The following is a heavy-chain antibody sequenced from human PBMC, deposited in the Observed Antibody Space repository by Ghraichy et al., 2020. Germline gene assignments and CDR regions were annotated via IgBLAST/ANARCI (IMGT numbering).Heavy chain of an antibody. Sequence: GGSLRLSCAASGFTVSSNYMSWVRQAPGKGLEWVSVIYSGGSTYYADSVKGRFTISRDNSKNTLYLQMNSLRAEDTAVYYCAREDHGSGSYYYFDYWGQGTLVTVSS. D-gene: IGHD3-10*01. CDR3: AREDHGSGSYYYFDY. V-gene: IGHV3-53*01. CDR2: IYSGGST. CDR1: GFTVSSNY. J-gene: IGHJ4*02.